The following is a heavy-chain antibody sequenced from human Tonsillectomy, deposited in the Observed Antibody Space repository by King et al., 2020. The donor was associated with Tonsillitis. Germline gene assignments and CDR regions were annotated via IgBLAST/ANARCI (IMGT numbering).Heavy chain of an antibody. CDR1: GFTFRSYG. J-gene: IGHJ6*02. D-gene: IGHD6-13*01. CDR2: IRYAGSNK. Sequence: VQLVESGGGVVQPGGSLRLSCAASGFTFRSYGMHWVRQAPGKGLEWVAFIRYAGSNKYYVDHVKGRFTITRDNSKNKLYLQMNSLRAEDTAMYYCAKAKSAVAAADYGMEVWGQGTTVTVSS. V-gene: IGHV3-30*02. CDR3: AKAKSAVAAADYGMEV.